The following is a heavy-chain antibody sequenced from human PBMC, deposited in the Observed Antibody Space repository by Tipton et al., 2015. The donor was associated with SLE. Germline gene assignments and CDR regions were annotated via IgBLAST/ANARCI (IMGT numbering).Heavy chain of an antibody. CDR3: AKNIRPSGPYNNGMDV. Sequence: SLRLSCAASGFTFSSYSMNWVRQAPGRGLEWVSVFYSGGGKWFGDSVRGRFTISRDDSENKLYLQMNSLRPEDTALYYCAKNIRPSGPYNNGMDVWGQGTTVTVSS. J-gene: IGHJ6*02. CDR1: GFTFSSYS. D-gene: IGHD2/OR15-2a*01. V-gene: IGHV3-23*03. CDR2: FYSGGGK.